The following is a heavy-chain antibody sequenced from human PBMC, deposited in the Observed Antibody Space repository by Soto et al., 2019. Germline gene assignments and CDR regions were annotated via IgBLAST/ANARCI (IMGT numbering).Heavy chain of an antibody. V-gene: IGHV4-30-4*01. J-gene: IGHJ6*02. Sequence: QVQLLGSGPGLVKPSQTLSLTCTVSGGSITSGDYYWSWVRQPPGKGLEWIGYIHYSGSTYYNPSPRSRVIISVDTSKNQFSLKLSSVTAADTAVYYCASYGSGRVYGMDVWGRGTTVTVSS. CDR2: IHYSGST. CDR1: GGSITSGDYY. CDR3: ASYGSGRVYGMDV. D-gene: IGHD3-10*01.